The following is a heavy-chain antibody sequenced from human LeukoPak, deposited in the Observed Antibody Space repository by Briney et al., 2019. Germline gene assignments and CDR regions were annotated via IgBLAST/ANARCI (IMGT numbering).Heavy chain of an antibody. J-gene: IGHJ6*02. CDR3: ARHSHSSSWYYYYYGMDV. CDR2: IYPGDSDT. Sequence: ESLKTSCKGSGYSFTSYWIGWVRQMPGKGLEWMGIIYPGDSDTRYSPSFQGQVTISADKSISTAYLQWSSLKASDTAMYYCARHSHSSSWYYYYYGMDVWGQGTTVTVSS. V-gene: IGHV5-51*01. CDR1: GYSFTSYW. D-gene: IGHD6-13*01.